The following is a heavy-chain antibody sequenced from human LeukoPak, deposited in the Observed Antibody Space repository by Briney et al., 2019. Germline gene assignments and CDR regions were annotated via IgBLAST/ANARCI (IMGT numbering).Heavy chain of an antibody. Sequence: PGGPLRLSCAASGFTFSSYWMHWVRQAPGKGLVWVSRIKGDGSISYADSVKGRFTISRDNAKNTLYLQMNSLRAEDTAVYYCARARDGYNYLYFDYWGQGSLVTVSS. D-gene: IGHD5-24*01. CDR2: IKGDGSI. V-gene: IGHV3-74*01. J-gene: IGHJ4*02. CDR3: ARARDGYNYLYFDY. CDR1: GFTFSSYW.